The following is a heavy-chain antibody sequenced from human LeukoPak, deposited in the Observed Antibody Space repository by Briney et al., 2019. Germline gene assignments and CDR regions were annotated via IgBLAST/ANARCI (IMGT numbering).Heavy chain of an antibody. J-gene: IGHJ4*02. CDR3: AREEYFQDSNGYSYYFHS. V-gene: IGHV4-4*07. CDR1: GGSIGWDY. Sequence: PSGTLSLTCTVSGGSIGWDYWSWIRQSAGKGLEWFGRIFKSGSTNYIPSFRRRVTMSVDTSKNQFSLHVTSVTAADTAVYYCAREEYFQDSNGYSYYFHSWGQGSLVTVSS. D-gene: IGHD3-22*01. CDR2: IFKSGST.